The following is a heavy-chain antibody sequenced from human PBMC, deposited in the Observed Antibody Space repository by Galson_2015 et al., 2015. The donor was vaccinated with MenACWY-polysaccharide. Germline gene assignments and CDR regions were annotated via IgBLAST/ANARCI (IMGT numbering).Heavy chain of an antibody. D-gene: IGHD6-13*01. V-gene: IGHV3-33*06. J-gene: IGHJ4*02. CDR2: IQYDGTNK. CDR3: AKVGPRSSWTMGIDY. CDR1: GLRFSGSG. Sequence: SLRLSCAASGLRFSGSGMRWVRQAPGKGLEWVAVIQYDGTNKVYADSVKGRFTVSRDNSKNTLYLQMNNLRAEDTAVYYCAKVGPRSSWTMGIDYWGQGTLVTVSS.